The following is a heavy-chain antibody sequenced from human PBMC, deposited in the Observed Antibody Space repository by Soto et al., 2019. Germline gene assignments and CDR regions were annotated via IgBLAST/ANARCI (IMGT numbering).Heavy chain of an antibody. CDR1: GDSVSYNS. CDR3: ATGWLRLGFST. J-gene: IGHJ5*02. V-gene: IGHV6-1*01. Sequence: SQTLSLTCAISGDSVSYNSWSWIRQSPSRGLEWLGRTYYSSKWFYDYAVSLRSRITINPDTSKNQFSLQLNSVTPEDTAVYYCATGWLRLGFSTWGQGTLVTVSS. D-gene: IGHD5-12*01. CDR2: TYYSSKWFY.